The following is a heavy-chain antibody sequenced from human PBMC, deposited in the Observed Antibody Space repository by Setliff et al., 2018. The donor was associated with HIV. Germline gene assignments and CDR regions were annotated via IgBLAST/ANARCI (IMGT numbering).Heavy chain of an antibody. V-gene: IGHV1-46*01. Sequence: ASVKVSCKTSGYSFTTYYIHWMRQAPGQGLEWVGLMYTSGGGAKYAQKFQGRVTITRDATASTAYMELTSLRSEDTAAYYCARVGLYGGYDYVNRAFDIWGQGTMVTVSS. CDR2: MYTSGGGA. J-gene: IGHJ3*02. CDR3: ARVGLYGGYDYVNRAFDI. CDR1: GYSFTTYY. D-gene: IGHD3-16*01.